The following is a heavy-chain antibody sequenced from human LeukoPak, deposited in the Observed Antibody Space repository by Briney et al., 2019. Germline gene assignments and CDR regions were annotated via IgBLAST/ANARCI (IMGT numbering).Heavy chain of an antibody. J-gene: IGHJ4*02. CDR3: ARGRGWTRYYFDY. CDR2: ISSSSSTI. V-gene: IGHV3-48*01. D-gene: IGHD3/OR15-3a*01. Sequence: GGSLRLSCAASGFTFSSYSMNWVRQAPGKGLEWVSYISSSSSTIYYADSVKGRFTISRDNAKSSLYLQMNSLRAEDTAVYYCARGRGWTRYYFDYWGQGTLVTVSS. CDR1: GFTFSSYS.